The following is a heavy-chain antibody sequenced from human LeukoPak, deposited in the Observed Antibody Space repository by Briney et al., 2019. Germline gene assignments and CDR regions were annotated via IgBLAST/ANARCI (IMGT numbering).Heavy chain of an antibody. CDR3: ARGFILTGYYHTDAFDI. V-gene: IGHV4-59*01. D-gene: IGHD3-9*01. CDR2: IYYSGST. CDR1: GGSISSYY. Sequence: SETLSPTCTVSGGSISSYYWSWIRQPPGKGLEWIGYIYYSGSTTYNPSLKSRVTISVDTSRDQFSWKWGSVTVATTAVYYCARGFILTGYYHTDAFDIWGQGAMLTVSS. J-gene: IGHJ3*02.